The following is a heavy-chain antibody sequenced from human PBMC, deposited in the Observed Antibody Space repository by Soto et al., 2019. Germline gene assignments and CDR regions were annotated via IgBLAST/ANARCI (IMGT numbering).Heavy chain of an antibody. CDR2: IYPGDSDT. CDR3: ARHPDVDGLRFLEWPIFYYMDV. D-gene: IGHD3-3*01. V-gene: IGHV5-51*01. Sequence: GESLKISCKGSGYSFTSYWIGWVRQMPGKGLEWMGIIYPGDSDTRYSPSFQGQVTISADKSISTAYLQWSSLKASDTAMYYCARHPDVDGLRFLEWPIFYYMDVWGKGTTVTVSS. CDR1: GYSFTSYW. J-gene: IGHJ6*03.